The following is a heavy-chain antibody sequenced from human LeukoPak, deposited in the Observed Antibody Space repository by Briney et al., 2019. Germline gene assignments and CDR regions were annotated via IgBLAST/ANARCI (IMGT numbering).Heavy chain of an antibody. CDR3: ARHVPYYFDY. D-gene: IGHD3-10*02. Sequence: SETLSLTCTVSSGSISSNSYYWGWIRQPPGKGLEWIVSVYYSGSTYYNPSLKIRVTISVNTSKNQFSLKLTSVTAADTAVYYCARHVPYYFDYWGQGTLVTVSS. J-gene: IGHJ4*02. CDR2: VYYSGST. V-gene: IGHV4-39*01. CDR1: SGSISSNSYY.